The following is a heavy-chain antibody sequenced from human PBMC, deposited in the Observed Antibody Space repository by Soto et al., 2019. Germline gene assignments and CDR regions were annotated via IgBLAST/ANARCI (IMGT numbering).Heavy chain of an antibody. J-gene: IGHJ4*02. Sequence: GRSLSLSCAASGFTFGNYNMNWVRQAPGKGLEWVSSISSSSSTIYYADSAKGRFTISRDNAKNSPYLEMNSLRDEDTAVYYCASRYYYDSSGYYHPYYYWGQGTLVTVSS. D-gene: IGHD3-22*01. CDR2: ISSSSSTI. V-gene: IGHV3-48*02. CDR1: GFTFGNYN. CDR3: ASRYYYDSSGYYHPYYY.